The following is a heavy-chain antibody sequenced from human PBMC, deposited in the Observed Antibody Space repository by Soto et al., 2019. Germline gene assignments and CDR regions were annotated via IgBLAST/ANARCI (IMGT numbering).Heavy chain of an antibody. J-gene: IGHJ4*02. CDR3: AKGPHTNVGWPYYFES. CDR2: SSPRGYTI. V-gene: IGHV3-48*02. D-gene: IGHD6-19*01. CDR1: GFSLANYP. Sequence: PWWALRLSCVASGFSLANYPMNWVRQTPGKGLEWISYSSPRGYTIYYADSVEGRFTISRDNARNSLSLHMSSLRDEDSALYYCAKGPHTNVGWPYYFESWGQGVPVTVSS.